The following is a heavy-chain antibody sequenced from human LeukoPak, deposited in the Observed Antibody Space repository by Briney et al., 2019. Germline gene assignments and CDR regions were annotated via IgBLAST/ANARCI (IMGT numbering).Heavy chain of an antibody. CDR2: IFISGST. CDR3: ARERGDGYNPFDY. J-gene: IGHJ4*02. CDR1: GGSISSGSYY. Sequence: SQTLSLTCTVSGGSISSGSYYWSWIRQPAGEGLEWIGRIFISGSTSDNPSLKSRVTISVDTSKNQFSLKLSSVTAADTAVYYCARERGDGYNPFDYWGQGTLVTVSS. D-gene: IGHD5-24*01. V-gene: IGHV4-61*02.